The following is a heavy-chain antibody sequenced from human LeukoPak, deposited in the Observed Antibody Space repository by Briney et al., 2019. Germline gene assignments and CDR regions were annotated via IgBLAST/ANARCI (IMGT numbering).Heavy chain of an antibody. D-gene: IGHD6-13*01. CDR2: IIPIFGTA. Sequence: GASVKVSCKASGGTFSSYAISWVRQAPGQGLEWMGGIIPIFGTANYAQKFQGRVTITADKSTSTAYMELSSLRSEDTAVYYCARALRSPIAAAGHAFDIWGQGTMVTVSS. CDR3: ARALRSPIAAAGHAFDI. V-gene: IGHV1-69*06. CDR1: GGTFSSYA. J-gene: IGHJ3*02.